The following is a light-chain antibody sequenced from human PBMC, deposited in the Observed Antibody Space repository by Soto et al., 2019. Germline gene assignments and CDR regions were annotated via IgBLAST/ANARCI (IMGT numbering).Light chain of an antibody. CDR2: DTS. V-gene: IGKV3-20*01. CDR3: QHYQNSPRT. J-gene: IGKJ1*01. Sequence: ETVLTQSPGTLSLSPGERATVSCRASQSVGGSSLAWYQQRPGQAPRLLIYDTSKIATGIPDRFSGSGSGTDFTLTISILEPEDFAVYYCQHYQNSPRTFGQGTKVEIK. CDR1: QSVGGSS.